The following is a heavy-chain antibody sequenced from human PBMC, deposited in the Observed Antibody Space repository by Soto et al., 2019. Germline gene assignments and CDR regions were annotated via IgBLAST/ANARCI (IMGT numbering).Heavy chain of an antibody. D-gene: IGHD1-1*01. CDR1: GGTFSSCT. CDR2: IIPILGIA. V-gene: IGHV1-69*02. J-gene: IGHJ6*02. Sequence: QVQLVQSGAEVKKPGSSVKVSFKAFGGTFSSCTISWVRQARGRGLEWMGRIIPILGIANYAQKFQGRVTITADKSTSTAYMELSSLRSEDTAVYYCARTGTSPYYYYGMDVWGQGTTVTVSS. CDR3: ARTGTSPYYYYGMDV.